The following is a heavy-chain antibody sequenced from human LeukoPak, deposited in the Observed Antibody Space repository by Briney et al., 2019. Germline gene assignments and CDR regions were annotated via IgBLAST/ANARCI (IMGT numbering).Heavy chain of an antibody. Sequence: GSLRLSCAASGFTFSSYSMNWVRQAPGKGLEWVSSISSSSSFIYYADSVKGRFTISRDNAKNSLSLQMNSLRAEDTAVYYCARGNTETFYYDSSGHYALGYWGQGTLVTVSS. CDR1: GFTFSSYS. V-gene: IGHV3-21*01. J-gene: IGHJ4*02. CDR2: ISSSSSFI. CDR3: ARGNTETFYYDSSGHYALGY. D-gene: IGHD3-22*01.